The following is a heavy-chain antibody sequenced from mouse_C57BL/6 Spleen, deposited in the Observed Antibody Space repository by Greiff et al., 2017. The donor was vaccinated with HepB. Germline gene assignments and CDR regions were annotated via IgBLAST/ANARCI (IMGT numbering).Heavy chain of an antibody. D-gene: IGHD1-1*01. V-gene: IGHV1-54*01. CDR2: IKPGSGGT. J-gene: IGHJ1*03. CDR1: GYAFTNYL. CDR3: AREGGSSPWYFDV. Sequence: VQLQQSGAELVRPGTSVKVSCKASGYAFTNYLIEWVKQRPGQGLEWIGVIKPGSGGTNYNEKFKGKATLTADQSSSTASMQISSLTSEDSAVYFCAREGGSSPWYFDVWGTGTTVTVSS.